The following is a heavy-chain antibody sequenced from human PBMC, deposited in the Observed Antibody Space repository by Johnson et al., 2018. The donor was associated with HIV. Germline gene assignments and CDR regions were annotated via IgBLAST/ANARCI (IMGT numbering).Heavy chain of an antibody. Sequence: QVYLVESGGGLVKPGGSLRLSCAASGFTFSDYYMSWIRQAPGKGLAWISYISSGCSTKYYAASVKGRFTISRDNAKNSLYLQMNSLRAEDTAVYYCARGGASDAFDIWGQGTMVTVSS. CDR3: ARGGASDAFDI. CDR1: GFTFSDYY. D-gene: IGHD4/OR15-4a*01. V-gene: IGHV3-11*04. J-gene: IGHJ3*02. CDR2: ISSGCSTK.